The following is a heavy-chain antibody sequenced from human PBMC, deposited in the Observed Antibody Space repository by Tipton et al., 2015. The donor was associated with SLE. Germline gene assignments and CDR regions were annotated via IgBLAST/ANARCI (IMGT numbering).Heavy chain of an antibody. V-gene: IGHV4-59*13. J-gene: IGHJ2*01. CDR2: IYPSGTT. D-gene: IGHD3-3*01. CDR1: GGSISSYH. CDR3: ARGGTDYDVWLGCPYFDL. Sequence: LRLSCTVSGGSISSYHWSWIRQPPGKGLEWIGYIYPSGTTFYNPSLESRVAISVDTSKNQFSLRLDSMTSADTAVYYCARGGTDYDVWLGCPYFDLWGRGSLVTVSS.